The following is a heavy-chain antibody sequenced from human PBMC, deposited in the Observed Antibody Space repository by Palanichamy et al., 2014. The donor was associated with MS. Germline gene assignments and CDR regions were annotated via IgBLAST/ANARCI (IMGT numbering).Heavy chain of an antibody. CDR3: AREAHDFGDYVVFDS. CDR2: IIPIFDTP. Sequence: QVQLVQSGAEKKRPGSSVKVSCKASGDSFSNSAISWVRQAPGQGLEWMGGIIPIFDTPNYAQKFQGRVTIIADKSTNTAYMELSRLRSDDTAVYFCAREAHDFGDYVVFDSWGQGTLVTVSS. J-gene: IGHJ4*02. V-gene: IGHV1-69*06. D-gene: IGHD4-17*01. CDR1: GDSFSNSA.